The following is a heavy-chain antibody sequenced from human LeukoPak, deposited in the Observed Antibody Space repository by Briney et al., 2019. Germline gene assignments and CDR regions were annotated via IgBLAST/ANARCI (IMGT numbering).Heavy chain of an antibody. CDR1: GFTFSSYG. CDR2: IRYDGSNK. J-gene: IGHJ1*01. CDR3: ARGRQTEYFQH. Sequence: PGGSLRLSCAASGFTFSSYGMRWVRQAPGKGLEWVAFIRYDGSNKYYAASVKGRFTISRDNAKNSLYLQMNSLRAEDTAVYYCARGRQTEYFQHWGQGTLVTVSS. V-gene: IGHV3-30*02.